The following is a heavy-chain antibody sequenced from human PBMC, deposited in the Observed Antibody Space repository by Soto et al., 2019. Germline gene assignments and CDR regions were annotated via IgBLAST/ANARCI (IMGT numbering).Heavy chain of an antibody. D-gene: IGHD2-8*01. Sequence: ASVKVSWKASGYTFIRYGITWVRQAPGQGLEWMGWISPYNDYTEYAQEFHGRVTMTTDTSTRTVNMELRGLRSDDTAVYFCPRGGYSTNLSNKSNYYCLGVWG. V-gene: IGHV1-18*01. CDR3: PRGGYSTNLSNKSNYYCLGV. J-gene: IGHJ6*02. CDR1: GYTFIRYG. CDR2: ISPYNDYT.